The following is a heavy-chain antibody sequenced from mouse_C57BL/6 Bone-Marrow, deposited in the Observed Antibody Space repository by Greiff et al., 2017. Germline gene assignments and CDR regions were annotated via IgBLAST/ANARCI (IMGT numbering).Heavy chain of an antibody. CDR2: IDPSDSYT. Sequence: VQLQQPGAELVRPGTSVKLSCKASGYTFTSYWMHWVKQRPGQGLEWIGVIDPSDSYTNYNQKFKGKATLTVDTSSSTAYMQLSSLTSEDSAVYYCARSRATITTVANFDYWGQGTTLTVSS. V-gene: IGHV1-59*01. J-gene: IGHJ2*01. CDR3: ARSRATITTVANFDY. D-gene: IGHD1-1*01. CDR1: GYTFTSYW.